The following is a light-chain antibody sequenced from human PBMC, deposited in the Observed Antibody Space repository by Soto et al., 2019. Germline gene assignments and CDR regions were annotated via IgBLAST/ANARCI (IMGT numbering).Light chain of an antibody. CDR1: QSVRSN. CDR3: QQYGSSPQT. J-gene: IGKJ1*01. V-gene: IGKV3-15*01. CDR2: AAS. Sequence: EIVMTQFPATLSVSPGERATLSCRASQSVRSNLAWYQQKPGQAPRLLIFAASTRATVIPARFRGSGSGTEFTLTISDLQSEDFAVYYCQQYGSSPQTFGQGTKVDI.